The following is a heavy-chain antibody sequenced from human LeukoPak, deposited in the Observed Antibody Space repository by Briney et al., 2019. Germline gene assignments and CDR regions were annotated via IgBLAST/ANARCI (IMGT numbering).Heavy chain of an antibody. J-gene: IGHJ6*03. CDR2: IKQDGSEK. D-gene: IGHD6-13*01. CDR3: SSNTGYSSSWYEKDSYYYYIDV. Sequence: GGSLRLSCAASGFTFSSYWMSWVRQAPGKWLEWVADIKQDGSEKYYVDSVKGRFTISRDNAKNSLYLQMNSLRAEDTAMYYCSSNTGYSSSWYEKDSYYYYIDVWGKGTTVTVSS. V-gene: IGHV3-7*01. CDR1: GFTFSSYW.